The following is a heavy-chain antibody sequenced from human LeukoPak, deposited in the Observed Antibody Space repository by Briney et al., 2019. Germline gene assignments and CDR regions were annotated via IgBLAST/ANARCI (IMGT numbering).Heavy chain of an antibody. Sequence: GESLKISCKGSGYSFTSYWISWVRQMPGKGLEWMGRIDPSDSYTNYSPSFQGHVTISADKSISTAYLQWSSLKASDTAMYYCARYCSSTSCPFDYWGQGTLVTVSP. V-gene: IGHV5-10-1*01. D-gene: IGHD2-2*01. J-gene: IGHJ4*02. CDR3: ARYCSSTSCPFDY. CDR2: IDPSDSYT. CDR1: GYSFTSYW.